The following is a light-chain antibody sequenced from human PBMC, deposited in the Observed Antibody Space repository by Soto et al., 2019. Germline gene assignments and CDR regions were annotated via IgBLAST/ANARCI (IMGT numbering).Light chain of an antibody. J-gene: IGKJ5*01. V-gene: IGKV1-12*01. Sequence: DIQMTQSPSSVSASVGDRVTITCRASQDISSWLAWYQQKPGKAPKLLIYASSSLQSGVPSRFSGRRSGTDFTLTISSLQPEDFATYFSQQAHIFPITFGQGTRLDIK. CDR2: ASS. CDR1: QDISSW. CDR3: QQAHIFPIT.